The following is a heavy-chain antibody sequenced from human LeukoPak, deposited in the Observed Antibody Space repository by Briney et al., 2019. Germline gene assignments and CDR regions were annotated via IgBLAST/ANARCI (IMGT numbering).Heavy chain of an antibody. CDR2: ISYDGSNK. CDR1: GFTFSSYA. V-gene: IGHV3-30-3*01. J-gene: IGHJ4*02. D-gene: IGHD3-10*01. CDR3: ARRGYGSGSYFDY. Sequence: PGGSLRLSCAASGFTFSSYAMHWVRQAPGKGLEWVAVISYDGSNKYYADSVKGRFTISRDNSKNTLYLQMNSLRAEDTAVYYCARRGYGSGSYFDYWGQGTLVTVSS.